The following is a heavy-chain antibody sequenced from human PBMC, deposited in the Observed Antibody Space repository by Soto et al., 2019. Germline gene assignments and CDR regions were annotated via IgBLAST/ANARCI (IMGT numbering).Heavy chain of an antibody. J-gene: IGHJ6*03. Sequence: SETLSLTCTVSGGSISSSSYYWGWIRQPPGKGLEWIGSIYYSGSTYYNPSLKSRVTISVDTSKNQFSLKLSSVTAADTAVYYCARHIRTTIHGRYYYYYYYMDVWGKGTTVTVSS. D-gene: IGHD3-16*01. CDR2: IYYSGST. CDR3: ARHIRTTIHGRYYYYYYYMDV. V-gene: IGHV4-39*01. CDR1: GGSISSSSYY.